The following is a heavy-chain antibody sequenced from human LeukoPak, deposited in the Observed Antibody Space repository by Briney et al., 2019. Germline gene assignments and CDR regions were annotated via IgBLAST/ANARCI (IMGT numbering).Heavy chain of an antibody. CDR3: ARHTTTVTPRAFDY. CDR2: IYPGDSDT. J-gene: IGHJ4*02. CDR1: GYTFTTYW. V-gene: IGHV5-51*01. Sequence: GESLKISCKGSGYTFTTYWIAWVRQTPGKGLEWMGIIYPGDSDTRYSPSFQGQVTISADKSISTAYLQWSSLKASDTAMYCCARHTTTVTPRAFDYWGQGTLVTVSS. D-gene: IGHD4-17*01.